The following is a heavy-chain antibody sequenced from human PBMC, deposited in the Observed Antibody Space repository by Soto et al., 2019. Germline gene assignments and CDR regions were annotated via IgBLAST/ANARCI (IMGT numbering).Heavy chain of an antibody. Sequence: SETLSITCAVYGGSLSGYYWSGIRQPPGKGLEWIGEINHSGNTNYNPSLKSRVTMSADTSKKQFSLKLTSVTAADTAVYYCARYSNNWFQTQGMDVWGQGTTVTVSS. D-gene: IGHD1-20*01. V-gene: IGHV4-34*01. CDR3: ARYSNNWFQTQGMDV. CDR1: GGSLSGYY. J-gene: IGHJ6*02. CDR2: INHSGNT.